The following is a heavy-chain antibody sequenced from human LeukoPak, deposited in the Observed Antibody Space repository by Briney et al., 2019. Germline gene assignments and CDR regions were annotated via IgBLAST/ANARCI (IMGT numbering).Heavy chain of an antibody. Sequence: PGGSLRLSCAVSGFTVSSNYMSWVRQAPGKELEWVSVIYSGGNTHYADSVKGRFTISRDNSKNTLYLQMNSLRAEDTAVYYCARDPPTSNWGQGTLVTVSS. CDR1: GFTVSSNY. V-gene: IGHV3-53*05. CDR2: IYSGGNT. CDR3: ARDPPTSN. J-gene: IGHJ4*02.